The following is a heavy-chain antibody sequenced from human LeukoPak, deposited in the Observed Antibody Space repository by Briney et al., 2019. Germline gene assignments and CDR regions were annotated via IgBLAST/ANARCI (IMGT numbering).Heavy chain of an antibody. D-gene: IGHD3-22*01. CDR1: VYTFTSYY. V-gene: IGHV1-46*01. CDR2: VHSSGGST. J-gene: IGHJ2*01. CDR3: ARITMTTSGWYFDL. Sequence: AVKVSCKASVYTFTSYYMHWLRQAPGQGLEWMGIVHSSGGSTSYAQKFQGRVTMTRDTATSTVDMELSSLRSEDTALYYCARITMTTSGWYFDLWGRGSLVRVP.